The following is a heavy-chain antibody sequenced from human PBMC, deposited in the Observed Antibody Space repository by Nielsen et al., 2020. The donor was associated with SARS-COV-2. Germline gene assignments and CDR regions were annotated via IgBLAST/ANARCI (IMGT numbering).Heavy chain of an antibody. Sequence: SETLSLTCAVYGGSFGGYYWSWIRQPPGKGLEWIGEVNYRGGTNYNPSLKSRVTISMDASKNQFSLKLTSVTAADTAVYYCAGGGKFYYYYYYMDVWGKGTTVTVSS. CDR2: VNYRGGT. J-gene: IGHJ6*03. D-gene: IGHD3-10*01. V-gene: IGHV4-34*01. CDR1: GGSFGGYY. CDR3: AGGGKFYYYYYYMDV.